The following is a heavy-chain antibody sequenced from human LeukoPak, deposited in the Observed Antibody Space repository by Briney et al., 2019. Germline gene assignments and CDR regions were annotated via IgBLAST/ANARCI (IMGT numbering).Heavy chain of an antibody. D-gene: IGHD3-10*01. Sequence: GGSLRLSCTASGFTFSTYAMHWVRQAPGKGLEWVAVISYDGTNKYYADSMKGRFTISRDNSKNTLYLQMNSLRAEDTAVYYCARDDGAGFDYWGQGTLVTVSS. V-gene: IGHV3-30-3*01. J-gene: IGHJ4*02. CDR3: ARDDGAGFDY. CDR1: GFTFSTYA. CDR2: ISYDGTNK.